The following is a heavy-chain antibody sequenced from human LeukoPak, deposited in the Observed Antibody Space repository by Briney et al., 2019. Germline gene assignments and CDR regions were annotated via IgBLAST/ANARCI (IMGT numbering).Heavy chain of an antibody. J-gene: IGHJ4*02. CDR2: INPSGGST. Sequence: ASVKVSCKASGYTFTSYYLYWERQAPGQGLEWMGVINPSGGSTTSAQKFQGRVTMTRDTSTSTVYMELRSLRSEDTAVYYCARGPGPADDGGGYCFDYWGQGTLVTVSS. V-gene: IGHV1-46*01. CDR3: ARGPGPADDGGGYCFDY. D-gene: IGHD3-22*01. CDR1: GYTFTSYY.